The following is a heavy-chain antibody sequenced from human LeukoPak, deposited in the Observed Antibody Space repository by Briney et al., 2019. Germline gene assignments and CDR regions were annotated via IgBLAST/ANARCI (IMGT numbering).Heavy chain of an antibody. Sequence: ASVTVSCTASGYTFTSYGISWVRQAPGQGLEWMGWISAYNGNTNYAQRLQGRVTMTTDTSTSTAYMELRSLRSDDTAVYYCARGKYSSSWYYFDYWGQGTLVTVSS. J-gene: IGHJ4*02. V-gene: IGHV1-18*01. CDR1: GYTFTSYG. D-gene: IGHD6-13*01. CDR2: ISAYNGNT. CDR3: ARGKYSSSWYYFDY.